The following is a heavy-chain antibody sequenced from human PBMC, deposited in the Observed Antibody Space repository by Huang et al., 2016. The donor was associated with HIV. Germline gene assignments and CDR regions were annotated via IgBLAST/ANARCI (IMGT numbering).Heavy chain of an antibody. D-gene: IGHD3-9*01. V-gene: IGHV1-24*01. CDR3: ATGFDVFFDF. CDR2: FDPEIGET. J-gene: IGHJ4*02. Sequence: QVQLVQSRAEVKKPGASVTVSCKVSEYTLTELSIHWVRPPPGKGLEWMGGFDPEIGETSYAQKFQGRVTMTEDTSTETAFMELSGLRPEDTAVYYCATGFDVFFDFWGQGTLVTVSS. CDR1: EYTLTELS.